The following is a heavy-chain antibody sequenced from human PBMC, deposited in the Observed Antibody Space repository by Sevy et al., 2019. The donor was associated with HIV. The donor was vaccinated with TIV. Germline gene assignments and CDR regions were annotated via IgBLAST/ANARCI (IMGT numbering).Heavy chain of an antibody. CDR3: AKDHVVLVPAAMSYYYYGMDV. CDR1: EFTFSSYA. D-gene: IGHD2-2*01. J-gene: IGHJ6*02. CDR2: ISGSGGST. Sequence: GGSLRLSCAASEFTFSSYAMSWVRQAPGKGLEWVSAISGSGGSTYYADSVKGRFPISRDDSKNTLYLQMNSRRAEDTAVYYCAKDHVVLVPAAMSYYYYGMDVWGQGTTVTVSS. V-gene: IGHV3-23*01.